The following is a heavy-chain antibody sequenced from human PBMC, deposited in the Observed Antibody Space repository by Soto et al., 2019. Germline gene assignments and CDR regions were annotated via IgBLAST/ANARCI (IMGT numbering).Heavy chain of an antibody. CDR3: ARDNYGGDY. CDR1: GFGFSNYA. V-gene: IGHV3-30-3*01. CDR2: ISYAGSNE. D-gene: IGHD4-17*01. Sequence: QVQLVESGGGVVQPGRSLRLSCAASGFGFSNYAMHWVRQAPGKGLEWVAVISYAGSNEYYADSVKGRFTISRDNSKNMVYLQMDSLRAGDTAVYYCARDNYGGDYWGQGTLVTVSS. J-gene: IGHJ4*02.